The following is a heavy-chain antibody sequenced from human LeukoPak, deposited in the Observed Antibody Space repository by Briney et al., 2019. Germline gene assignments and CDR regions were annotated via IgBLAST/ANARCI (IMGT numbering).Heavy chain of an antibody. Sequence: GASVKVSCKASGYTFTGYYMHWVRQAPGQGLEWMGWINPNSGGTNYAQKFQGRVTMTEDTSTDTAYMELSSLRSEDTAVYYCATTVVVTAIYYYYGMDVWGQGTTVTVSS. J-gene: IGHJ6*02. CDR3: ATTVVVTAIYYYYGMDV. V-gene: IGHV1-2*02. CDR1: GYTFTGYY. D-gene: IGHD2-21*02. CDR2: INPNSGGT.